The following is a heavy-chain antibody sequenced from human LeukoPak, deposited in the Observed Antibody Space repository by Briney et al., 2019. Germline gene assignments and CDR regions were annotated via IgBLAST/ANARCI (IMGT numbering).Heavy chain of an antibody. D-gene: IGHD3-22*01. Sequence: ASVKVSCKVSGYTLTELSMHWVRQAPGKGLEWMGWKNPNSGNTNYAQKLQGRVTMTTDTSTSTAYMELRSLRSDDTAVYYCARELRGDSSGYYWDYWGQGTLVTVSS. J-gene: IGHJ4*02. V-gene: IGHV1-18*01. CDR2: KNPNSGNT. CDR3: ARELRGDSSGYYWDY. CDR1: GYTLTELS.